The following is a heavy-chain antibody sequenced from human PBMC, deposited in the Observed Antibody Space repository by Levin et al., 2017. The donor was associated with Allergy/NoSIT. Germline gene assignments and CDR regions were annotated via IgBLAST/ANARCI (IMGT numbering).Heavy chain of an antibody. V-gene: IGHV1-46*01. J-gene: IGHJ4*02. Sequence: ASVKVSCKASGYTFTSYYMHWVRQAPGQGLEWMGIINPSGGSTSYAQKFQGRVTMTRDTSTSTVYMELSSLRSEDTAVYYCASYYYDSSGYYVSDYWGQGTLVTVSS. CDR3: ASYYYDSSGYYVSDY. D-gene: IGHD3-22*01. CDR2: INPSGGST. CDR1: GYTFTSYY.